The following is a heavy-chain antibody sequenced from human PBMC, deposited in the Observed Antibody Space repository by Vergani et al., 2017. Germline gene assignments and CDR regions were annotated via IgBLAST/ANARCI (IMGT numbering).Heavy chain of an antibody. D-gene: IGHD3-10*01. J-gene: IGHJ6*03. Sequence: QALLVQSGGGAVQPGGSLRLSCEASGFNFRSFGMHWVRQAPGKGLEWLAHIGYDGKKTDFADSVKGRFTVSRDNAKNSLYLQMNSLRAEDTALYYCAKDGYYGSGYMDVWGKGTTVTVSS. CDR2: IGYDGKKT. V-gene: IGHV3-30*02. CDR3: AKDGYYGSGYMDV. CDR1: GFNFRSFG.